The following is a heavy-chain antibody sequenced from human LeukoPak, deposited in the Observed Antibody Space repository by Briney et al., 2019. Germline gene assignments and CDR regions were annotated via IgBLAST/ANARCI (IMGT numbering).Heavy chain of an antibody. V-gene: IGHV4-59*08. CDR2: MSYTGSN. CDR1: GDSISTFH. J-gene: IGHJ4*02. D-gene: IGHD2-2*01. Sequence: SETLSLTCSVSGDSISTFHWSWIRHAPGKGLEWIGSMSYTGSNDYNPSVKSRVNISVDSSKNQFSLKLSSFTAADTAVYHCARLSSSAWNSFDFWGQGTLVTVSS. CDR3: ARLSSSAWNSFDF.